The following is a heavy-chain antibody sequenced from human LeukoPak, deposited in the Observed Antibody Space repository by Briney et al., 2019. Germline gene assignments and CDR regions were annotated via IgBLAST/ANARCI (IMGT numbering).Heavy chain of an antibody. CDR2: ISSSSNTI. CDR3: AKGGLYSSGWYQKGY. CDR1: GFTFSSYS. J-gene: IGHJ4*02. V-gene: IGHV3-48*04. D-gene: IGHD6-19*01. Sequence: GGSLRLSCAASGFTFSSYSMNWVRQAPGKGLEWGSYISSSSNTIYYADSVKGRFTISRDNAKNSLYLQMNSLRAEDTALYYCAKGGLYSSGWYQKGYWGQGTLVTVSS.